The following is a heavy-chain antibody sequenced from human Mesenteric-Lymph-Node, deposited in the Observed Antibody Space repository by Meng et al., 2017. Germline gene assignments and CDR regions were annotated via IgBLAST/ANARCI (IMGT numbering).Heavy chain of an antibody. Sequence: ASVKVSCKASGYTFTGYYMHWVRQAPGQGLEWMGRINPNSGGTNYAQKFQGRVTMTRDTSISTAYMELSRLRSDDTAVYYCARDVLRYFDWLAAGLDYWGQGTLVTVSS. CDR1: GYTFTGYY. J-gene: IGHJ4*02. D-gene: IGHD3-9*01. V-gene: IGHV1-2*06. CDR2: INPNSGGT. CDR3: ARDVLRYFDWLAAGLDY.